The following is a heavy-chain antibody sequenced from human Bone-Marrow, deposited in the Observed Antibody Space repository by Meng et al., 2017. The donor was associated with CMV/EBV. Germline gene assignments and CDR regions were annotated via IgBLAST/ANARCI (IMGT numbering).Heavy chain of an antibody. CDR2: INPDTGDT. J-gene: IGHJ6*02. CDR3: ARGVIMIRDYHHYAMDV. V-gene: IGHV1-2*02. D-gene: IGHD2-8*01. CDR1: GYTFTSYD. Sequence: ASVKVSCKASGYTFTSYDINWVRQATGQGLEWMGWINPDTGDTKYAKKFQGRVTLTRDTSISTAYMDLSGLRSDDTAVYYCARGVIMIRDYHHYAMDVWGQGTTVTVSS.